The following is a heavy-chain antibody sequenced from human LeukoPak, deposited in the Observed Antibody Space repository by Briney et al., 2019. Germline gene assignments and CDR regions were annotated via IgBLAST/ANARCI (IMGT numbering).Heavy chain of an antibody. CDR2: ISGSGGST. D-gene: IGHD6-13*01. Sequence: GGSLRLSCAASGFAFSSYAMSWVRQAPGKGLEWVSAISGSGGSTYYADSVKGRFTISRDNSKNTLYLQMNSLRAEDTAVYYCAKDSSSFNHYLFDYWGQGTLVTVSS. CDR3: AKDSSSFNHYLFDY. J-gene: IGHJ4*02. V-gene: IGHV3-23*01. CDR1: GFAFSSYA.